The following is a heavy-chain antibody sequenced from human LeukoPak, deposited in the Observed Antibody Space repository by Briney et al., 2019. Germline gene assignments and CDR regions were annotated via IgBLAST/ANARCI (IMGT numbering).Heavy chain of an antibody. Sequence: PGGSLRLSCAASGFTFSDYAMSWVRQAPGKGLKWVSVISGSGGSTYNADSVKGRFTISRDNSKNTLYLQMNSLRAEDTAVYYCARVIDGYNKDWGQGTLVTVSS. D-gene: IGHD5-24*01. CDR2: ISGSGGST. CDR1: GFTFSDYA. CDR3: ARVIDGYNKD. J-gene: IGHJ4*02. V-gene: IGHV3-23*01.